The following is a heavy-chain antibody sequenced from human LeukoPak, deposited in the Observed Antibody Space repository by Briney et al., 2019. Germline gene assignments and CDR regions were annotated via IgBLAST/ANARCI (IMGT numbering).Heavy chain of an antibody. J-gene: IGHJ5*02. Sequence: GESLKISCKGSGYSFTSYWIGRVRQMPGKGLEWMGIIYPGDSDTRYSPSFQGQVTISADKSISTAYLQWSSLKASDTAMYYCARRVDKYYYDSSGYHRENWFDPWGQGTLVTVSS. D-gene: IGHD3-22*01. CDR2: IYPGDSDT. CDR1: GYSFTSYW. CDR3: ARRVDKYYYDSSGYHRENWFDP. V-gene: IGHV5-51*01.